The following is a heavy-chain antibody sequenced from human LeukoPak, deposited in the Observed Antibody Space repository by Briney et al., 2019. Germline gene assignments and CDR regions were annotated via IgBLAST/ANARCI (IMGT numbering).Heavy chain of an antibody. CDR2: IYWDDDK. CDR1: GFSLSTSGVG. D-gene: IGHD3-22*01. CDR3: AHRGYYDSSGYLDFDY. Sequence: ESGPTLVKPTQTLTLTCTFSGFSLSTSGVGVGWIRQPPGKALEWLALIYWDDDKRYSPSLESRLTITKDTSKNQVVLTMTNMDPVDTATYYCAHRGYYDSSGYLDFDYWGQGTLVTVSS. J-gene: IGHJ4*02. V-gene: IGHV2-5*02.